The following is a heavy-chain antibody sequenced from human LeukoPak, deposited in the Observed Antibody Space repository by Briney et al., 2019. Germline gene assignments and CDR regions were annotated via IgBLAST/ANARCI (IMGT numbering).Heavy chain of an antibody. J-gene: IGHJ4*02. Sequence: ASVRVSCKVSGYTLTELSMHWVRQAPGKGLEWMGGFDPEDGEAIYAQKFQGRVTMTEDTSTDTAYMELSSLRSEDTAVYYCATAYCSGGSCYPCLDYWGQGTLVTVSS. CDR3: ATAYCSGGSCYPCLDY. D-gene: IGHD2-15*01. V-gene: IGHV1-24*01. CDR2: FDPEDGEA. CDR1: GYTLTELS.